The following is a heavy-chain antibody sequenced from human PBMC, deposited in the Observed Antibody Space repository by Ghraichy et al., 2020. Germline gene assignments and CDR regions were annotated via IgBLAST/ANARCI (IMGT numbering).Heavy chain of an antibody. J-gene: IGHJ5*02. D-gene: IGHD6-13*01. CDR2: IYYSGST. Sequence: ESLNISCTVSGGSISSSSYYWGWIRQPPGKGLEWIGSIYYSGSTYYNPSLKSRVTISVDTSKNQFSLKLSSVTAADTAVYYCARPGLQQLVHSWFDPWGQGTLVTVSS. CDR3: ARPGLQQLVHSWFDP. CDR1: GGSISSSSYY. V-gene: IGHV4-39*01.